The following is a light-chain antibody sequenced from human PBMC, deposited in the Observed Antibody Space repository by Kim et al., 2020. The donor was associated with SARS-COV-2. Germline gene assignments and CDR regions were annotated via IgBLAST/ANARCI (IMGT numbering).Light chain of an antibody. J-gene: IGLJ3*02. Sequence: QRVTISCTGSSSNHGAHYGVTWYQLLPETAPKVLIYGNTNRPSGVPDRFSGSKSGTSASLAITGLQSEDEADYYGQSYDSSLSGWVFGGGTQLTVL. V-gene: IGLV1-40*01. CDR2: GNT. CDR3: QSYDSSLSGWV. CDR1: SSNHGAHYG.